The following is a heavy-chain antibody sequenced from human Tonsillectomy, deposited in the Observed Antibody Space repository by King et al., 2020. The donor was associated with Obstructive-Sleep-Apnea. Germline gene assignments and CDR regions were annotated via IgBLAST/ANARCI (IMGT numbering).Heavy chain of an antibody. CDR3: ARHLRDYYDSTGYYPADAFDI. V-gene: IGHV5-10-1*01. J-gene: IGHJ3*02. Sequence: VQLVESGAEVKKPGESLRISCKGSGYIFTSHWISWVRQMPGKGLEWMGRIDPSDSYTNYSPSFQGHVTISADKSITTAYLQWSSLKASDTAMYYCARHLRDYYDSTGYYPADAFDIWGQGTMVTVSS. CDR2: IDPSDSYT. D-gene: IGHD3-22*01. CDR1: GYIFTSHW.